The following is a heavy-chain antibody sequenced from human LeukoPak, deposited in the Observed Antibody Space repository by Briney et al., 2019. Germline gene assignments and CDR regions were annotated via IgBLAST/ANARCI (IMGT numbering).Heavy chain of an antibody. CDR3: SPPRGDSSGYYYVY. Sequence: GGSLRLSCTASGLTFSSYVMSWVRQAPGKGLEWVSTISGSGGSTFYADSVRGRFTISRDNSRSTLYLQMNSLRAEDTATYYCSPPRGDSSGYYYVYWGQGTLVTVSS. CDR1: GLTFSSYV. D-gene: IGHD3-22*01. J-gene: IGHJ4*02. CDR2: ISGSGGST. V-gene: IGHV3-23*01.